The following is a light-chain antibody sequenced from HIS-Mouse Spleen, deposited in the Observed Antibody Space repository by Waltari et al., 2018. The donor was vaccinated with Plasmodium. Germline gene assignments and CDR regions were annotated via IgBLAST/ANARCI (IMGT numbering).Light chain of an antibody. CDR2: GAS. Sequence: EIVMTQSPATLSVSPGERATLSCRASQSGSSNLAWYQQKPGQAPRLLIYGASTRATGIPASFSGSGSGTEFTLTISSMQSEDFAVYDCQQYNNWPLYTFGQGTKLEIK. V-gene: IGKV3-15*01. J-gene: IGKJ2*01. CDR3: QQYNNWPLYT. CDR1: QSGSSN.